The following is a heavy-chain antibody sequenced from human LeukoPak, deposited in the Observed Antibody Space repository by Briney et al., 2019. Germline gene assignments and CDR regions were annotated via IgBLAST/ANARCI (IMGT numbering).Heavy chain of an antibody. Sequence: SVKVSCKASGGTFSSYAISWVRQAPGQGLEWMGGIIPIFGTANYAQKLQGRVTMTTDTSTSTAYMELRSLRSDDTAVYYCARYFRSGELPPYYYYMDVWGKGTTVTISS. CDR2: IIPIFGTA. CDR3: ARYFRSGELPPYYYYMDV. CDR1: GGTFSSYA. D-gene: IGHD3-16*01. V-gene: IGHV1-69*05. J-gene: IGHJ6*03.